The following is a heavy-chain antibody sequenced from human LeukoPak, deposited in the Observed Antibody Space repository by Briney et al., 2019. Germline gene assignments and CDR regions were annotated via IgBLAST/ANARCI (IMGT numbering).Heavy chain of an antibody. D-gene: IGHD6-13*01. V-gene: IGHV3-7*03. CDR2: IKQDGSEK. CDR1: GFTFSSYW. Sequence: GGSLRLSCAASGFTFSSYWMNWVRQAPGKGLEWVGNIKQDGSEKHYVDSVEGRFTISRDNAKNSLYLQMNSLRAEDTAVYYCATLKEGSSSWYEGYYYMDVWGKGTTVTVSS. J-gene: IGHJ6*03. CDR3: ATLKEGSSSWYEGYYYMDV.